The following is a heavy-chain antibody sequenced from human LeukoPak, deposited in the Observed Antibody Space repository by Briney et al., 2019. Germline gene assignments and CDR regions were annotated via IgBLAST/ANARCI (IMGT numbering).Heavy chain of an antibody. CDR2: INPNNGGT. CDR1: GYTFTGYY. J-gene: IGHJ6*02. Sequence: ASVKVSCKASGYTFTGYYMHWVRQAPGQGLEWMGWINPNNGGTKYTQNFQGRVTMTRDTSTSTAYMELSRLRPDDTAVYYCARDPGGSGWYGMDVWGQGTTVTVSS. V-gene: IGHV1-2*02. CDR3: ARDPGGSGWYGMDV. D-gene: IGHD6-19*01.